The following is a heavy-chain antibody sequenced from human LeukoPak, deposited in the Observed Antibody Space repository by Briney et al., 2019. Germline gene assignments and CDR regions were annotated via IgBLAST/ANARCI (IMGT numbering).Heavy chain of an antibody. CDR1: GGSISSSSYY. CDR2: IYYSGST. Sequence: PSETLSLTCTVSGGSISSSSYYWGWIRQPPGKGLEWIGSIYYSGSTYYNPSLKSRVTISVDTSKNQFSLKLSSVTAADTAVYYCARFNYYYYYYMDVWGKGTTVTVSS. V-gene: IGHV4-39*07. J-gene: IGHJ6*03. CDR3: ARFNYYYYYYMDV.